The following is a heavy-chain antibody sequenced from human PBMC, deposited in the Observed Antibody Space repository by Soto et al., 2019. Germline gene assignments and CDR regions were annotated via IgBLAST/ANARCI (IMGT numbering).Heavy chain of an antibody. D-gene: IGHD3-22*01. CDR3: ARRVDHYDSSGDANDI. J-gene: IGHJ3*02. CDR2: INHSGST. Sequence: SESLSLACAVYGWSFSGYYWSWIRQPPGKGLEWIGEINHSGSTSYNPSLKSRVTMSVDTSKNEFSLKLTSVTAADTAVYYCARRVDHYDSSGDANDIWGQGTMVTVSS. CDR1: GWSFSGYY. V-gene: IGHV4-34*01.